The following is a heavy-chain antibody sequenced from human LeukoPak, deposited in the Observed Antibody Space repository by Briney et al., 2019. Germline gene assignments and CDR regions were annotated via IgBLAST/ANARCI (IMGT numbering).Heavy chain of an antibody. J-gene: IGHJ6*03. CDR2: IYYSGST. D-gene: IGHD2-2*01. CDR3: ALGRTSLLRSYYYYMDV. CDR1: GGSISSYY. Sequence: PSETLSLTCTVSGGSISSYYWSWIRQPPGKGLEWIGYIYYSGSTNYNPSLKSRVTISVDTSKNQFSLKLSSVTAADTAVYYCALGRTSLLRSYYYYMDVWGKGTTVTVSS. V-gene: IGHV4-59*08.